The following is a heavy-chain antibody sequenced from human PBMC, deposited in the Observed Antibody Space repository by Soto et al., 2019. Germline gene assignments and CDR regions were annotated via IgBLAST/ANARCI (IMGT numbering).Heavy chain of an antibody. D-gene: IGHD3-9*01. CDR2: ILYDGSNK. CDR3: AKGQEGVFDPIATYFDY. CDR1: GFTFSSYG. J-gene: IGHJ4*02. V-gene: IGHV3-30*18. Sequence: QVQLVESGGGVVQPGRSLRLSCAASGFTFSSYGMHWVRQAPGKGLEWVAVILYDGSNKYYADSVKGRFTISRDNSKNTLYLQMNSLRAEDTAVYYCAKGQEGVFDPIATYFDYWGQGTLVTVSS.